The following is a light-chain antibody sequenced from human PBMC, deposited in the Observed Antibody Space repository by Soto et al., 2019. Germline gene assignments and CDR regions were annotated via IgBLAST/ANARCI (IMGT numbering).Light chain of an antibody. Sequence: EIVLPQSPATLSLSPGERATLSCRASQSVSAYLAWYQQKPGQAPRLLIYDASNRATGIPGRFSGSGSGAEFTLTIRSLQSADLAVYYCQQYRTWPSGTVGKGTKVDIK. J-gene: IGKJ1*01. V-gene: IGKV3-11*01. CDR2: DAS. CDR3: QQYRTWPSGT. CDR1: QSVSAY.